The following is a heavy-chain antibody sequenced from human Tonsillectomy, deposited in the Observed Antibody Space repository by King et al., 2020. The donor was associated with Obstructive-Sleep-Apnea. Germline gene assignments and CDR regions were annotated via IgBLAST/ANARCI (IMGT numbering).Heavy chain of an antibody. V-gene: IGHV3-23*04. Sequence: VQLVESGGGLVQPGGSLRLSCAAPGFTFDNYGMSWVRQAPGKGLEWVSVISGSSDNTYYADFVKGRFTISRDNSKNTLYLHMNSLRAEDTAVYYCAKGRYSSTQYYFDYWGQGTLVTVTS. J-gene: IGHJ4*02. CDR3: AKGRYSSTQYYFDY. D-gene: IGHD6-13*01. CDR1: GFTFDNYG. CDR2: ISGSSDNT.